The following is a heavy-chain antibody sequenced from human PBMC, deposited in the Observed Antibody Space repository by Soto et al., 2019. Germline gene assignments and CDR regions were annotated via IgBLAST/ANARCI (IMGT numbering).Heavy chain of an antibody. CDR1: GYSFTSYW. CDR3: ARLLNAPYYYYYGMDV. J-gene: IGHJ6*02. V-gene: IGHV5-10-1*01. CDR2: IDPSDSYT. Sequence: GESLKISCKGSGYSFTSYWISWVRQMPGKGLEWMGRIDPSDSYTNYSPSFQGHVTISADKSISTAYLQWSSLKASDTAMYYCARLLNAPYYYYYGMDVWGQGTTLTVSS.